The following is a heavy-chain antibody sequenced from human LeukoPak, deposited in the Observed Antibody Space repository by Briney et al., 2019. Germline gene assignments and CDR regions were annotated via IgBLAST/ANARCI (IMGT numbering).Heavy chain of an antibody. CDR2: ISGSGGST. Sequence: PGGSLRLSCAPSGFTFISYAMSSVRQAPGKGLEWVSAISGSGGSTYYADSAKGRFTISRDNSKNTLYLQMNSLRAEDTAVYYCAKDWSGYPYYYYYYMDVWGKGTTVTVSS. V-gene: IGHV3-23*01. CDR1: GFTFISYA. J-gene: IGHJ6*03. CDR3: AKDWSGYPYYYYYYMDV. D-gene: IGHD3-3*01.